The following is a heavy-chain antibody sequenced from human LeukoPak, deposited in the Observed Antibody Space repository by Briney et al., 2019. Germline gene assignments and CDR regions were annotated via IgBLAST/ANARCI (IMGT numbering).Heavy chain of an antibody. D-gene: IGHD3-22*01. J-gene: IGHJ4*02. Sequence: GASVKVSCKASGYTFTGYYMHWVRQAPGQGLEWMGWINPNSGGTNYAQKFQGRVTMTRDTSISTAYMELSRLRSDDTAVYYCARGEYYYDRGHIDYWGQGTLVTVSS. CDR2: INPNSGGT. CDR3: ARGEYYYDRGHIDY. CDR1: GYTFTGYY. V-gene: IGHV1-2*02.